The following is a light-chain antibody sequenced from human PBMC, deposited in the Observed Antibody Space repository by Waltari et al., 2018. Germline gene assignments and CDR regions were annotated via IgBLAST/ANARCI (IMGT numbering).Light chain of an antibody. J-gene: IGLJ3*02. CDR1: SSNIGAGQD. Sequence: QSVLTQPPSMSGAPGQRVTISCTGSSSNIGAGQDVTWNQVFPGTAPKLLIYGNNNRPSGVPDRFSCSKSDTSASLAIGGLQAEDEADYYCQSFDIRLSGGVVFGGGTKVTVL. CDR2: GNN. CDR3: QSFDIRLSGGVV. V-gene: IGLV1-40*01.